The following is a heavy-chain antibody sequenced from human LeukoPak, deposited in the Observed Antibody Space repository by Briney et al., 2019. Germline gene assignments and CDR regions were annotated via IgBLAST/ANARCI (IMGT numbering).Heavy chain of an antibody. CDR3: ARDRDLRFGELLWWFDP. Sequence: SVKVSCKASGGTFSSYAISWVRQAPGQGLEWMGRIIPIFGTANYAQKFQGRVTITTDESTSTAYMELSSLRSEDTAVYYCARDRDLRFGELLWWFDPWGQGTLVTVSS. CDR2: IIPIFGTA. V-gene: IGHV1-69*05. CDR1: GGTFSSYA. J-gene: IGHJ5*02. D-gene: IGHD3-10*01.